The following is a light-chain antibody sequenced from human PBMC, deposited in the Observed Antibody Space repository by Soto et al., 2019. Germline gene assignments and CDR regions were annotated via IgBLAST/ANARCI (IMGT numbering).Light chain of an antibody. CDR2: WAS. J-gene: IGKJ1*01. CDR1: QNVLYSSNKHY. CDR3: QQYYSTPWT. V-gene: IGKV4-1*01. Sequence: DIVMTQSPDSLAVSLGERATINCTSSQNVLYSSNKHYLTWFQQKPGQPPKLLIYWASTRKSGVPDRFSGSGSGTDFTLTISSLQAEDVAVYYCQQYYSTPWTFGQGTKVEIK.